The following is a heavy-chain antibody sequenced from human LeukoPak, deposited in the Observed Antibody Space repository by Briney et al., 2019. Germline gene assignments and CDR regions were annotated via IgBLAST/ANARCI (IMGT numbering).Heavy chain of an antibody. D-gene: IGHD6-13*01. CDR2: NSAYNGNT. Sequence: ASVKVSCKASGYTFTSYGISWVRQAPGQGLEWMGWNSAYNGNTNYAQKLQGRVTMTTDTSTSTAYMELRSLRSDDTAVYYCARDSYSSSWYRLDYYYYMDVWGKGTTVTVSS. V-gene: IGHV1-18*01. CDR3: ARDSYSSSWYRLDYYYYMDV. CDR1: GYTFTSYG. J-gene: IGHJ6*03.